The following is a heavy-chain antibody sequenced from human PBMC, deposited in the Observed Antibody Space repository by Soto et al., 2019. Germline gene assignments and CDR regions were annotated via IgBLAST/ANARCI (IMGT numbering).Heavy chain of an antibody. CDR2: ISYDGSNK. D-gene: IGHD3-10*01. V-gene: IGHV3-30*04. CDR1: GFTFSSYA. J-gene: IGHJ3*02. Sequence: GGSLRLSCAASGFTFSSYAMHWVRQAPGKGLEWVAVISYDGSNKYYADSVKGRFTISRDNSKNTLYLQMNSLRAEDTAVYYCVSSGSTYGSGSYYAFDIWGQGTMVTVSS. CDR3: VSSGSTYGSGSYYAFDI.